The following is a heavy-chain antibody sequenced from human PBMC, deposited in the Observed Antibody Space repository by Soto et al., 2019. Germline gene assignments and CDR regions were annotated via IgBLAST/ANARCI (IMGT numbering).Heavy chain of an antibody. CDR3: ARVVPPDTAMARDGMDV. Sequence: ASVKVSCKASGYTFTSYAMHWVRQAPGQRLEWMGWINAGNGNTKYSQKFQGRVTITRDTSASTAYMELSSLRSEDTAVYYCARVVPPDTAMARDGMDVWGQGTTVTGSS. D-gene: IGHD5-18*01. J-gene: IGHJ6*02. CDR2: INAGNGNT. CDR1: GYTFTSYA. V-gene: IGHV1-3*01.